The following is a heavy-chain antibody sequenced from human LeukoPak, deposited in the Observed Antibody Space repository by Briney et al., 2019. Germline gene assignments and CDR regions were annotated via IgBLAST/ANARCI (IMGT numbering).Heavy chain of an antibody. V-gene: IGHV3-74*01. Sequence: GGSLRLSCAASGFTFNLYWIHWVRQAPGKGLEWLSRISDDGTTTNYADSAKGRFTISRDNAKNTLYLQMNSLRVDDTAVYYCARDSRYYYGSGSYQPYWFDPWGQGTLVTVSS. CDR3: ARDSRYYYGSGSYQPYWFDP. CDR1: GFTFNLYW. J-gene: IGHJ5*02. CDR2: ISDDGTTT. D-gene: IGHD3-10*01.